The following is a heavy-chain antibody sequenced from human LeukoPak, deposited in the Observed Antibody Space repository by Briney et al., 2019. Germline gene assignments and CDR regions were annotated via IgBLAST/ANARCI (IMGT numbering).Heavy chain of an antibody. D-gene: IGHD6-6*01. Sequence: ASVKVSCKASGYTFTGYYMHWVRQATGQGLEWMGWMNPNSGNTGYAQKFQGRVTITRNTSISTAYMELSSLRSEDTAVYYCARDRQLLDYWGQGTLVTVSS. J-gene: IGHJ4*02. CDR3: ARDRQLLDY. CDR2: MNPNSGNT. CDR1: GYTFTGYY. V-gene: IGHV1-8*03.